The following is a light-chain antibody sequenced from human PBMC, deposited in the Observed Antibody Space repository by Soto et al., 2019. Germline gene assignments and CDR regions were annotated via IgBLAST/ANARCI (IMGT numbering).Light chain of an antibody. J-gene: IGKJ5*01. CDR1: QDIGSW. V-gene: IGKV1-12*01. CDR3: QHLNTYPIT. CDR2: AAA. Sequence: DIQMTQSPSSLSASVGDRVAITCRASQDIGSWLAWYQQKPGKAPKILIYAAASLQTGVPSRFSGSGSGTDFTLTISSLQPEDFATYYCQHLNTYPITFGPGTRLEIK.